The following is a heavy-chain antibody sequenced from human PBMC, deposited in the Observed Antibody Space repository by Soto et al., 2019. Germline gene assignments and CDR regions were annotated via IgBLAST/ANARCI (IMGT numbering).Heavy chain of an antibody. V-gene: IGHV4-39*01. CDR3: ARQGDKGRAFDI. J-gene: IGHJ3*02. CDR2: MYYSGST. Sequence: LSLTCTVSGGSFSRSSYYWGWIRQPPGKGLEWIGSMYYSGSTFYNPSLKSRVTLSVDTSKTQFSLKLSPVTAADTAVYYCARQGDKGRAFDIWGQGTMVTVSS. CDR1: GGSFSRSSYY. D-gene: IGHD1-26*01.